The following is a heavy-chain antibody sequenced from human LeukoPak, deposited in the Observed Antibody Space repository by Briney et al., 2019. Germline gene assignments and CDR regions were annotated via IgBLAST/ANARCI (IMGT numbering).Heavy chain of an antibody. D-gene: IGHD3-22*01. CDR3: ASLTYYYDSSGSP. CDR1: GGSISSGSYY. V-gene: IGHV4-39*07. CDR2: INHSGST. J-gene: IGHJ5*02. Sequence: SETLSLTCTVSGGSISSGSYYWSWIRQPPGKGLEWIGEINHSGSTNYNPSLKSRVTISVDTSKNQFSLKLSSVTAADTAVYYCASLTYYYDSSGSPWGQGTLVTVSS.